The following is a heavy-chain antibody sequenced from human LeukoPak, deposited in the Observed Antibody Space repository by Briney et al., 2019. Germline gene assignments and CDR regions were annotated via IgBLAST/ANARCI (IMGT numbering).Heavy chain of an antibody. V-gene: IGHV3-43*02. J-gene: IGHJ6*02. Sequence: GGSLTLSRAASGFTFDAYAMHWVRQPPGKGLQWVSLISVDGGSTIYADSVKGRFTISRDNSKNSLYLQMNSLRTEDTAVYYCANLGQWLEDYYYYGVDVWGQGPTVPVTS. CDR2: ISVDGGST. D-gene: IGHD6-19*01. CDR3: ANLGQWLEDYYYYGVDV. CDR1: GFTFDAYA.